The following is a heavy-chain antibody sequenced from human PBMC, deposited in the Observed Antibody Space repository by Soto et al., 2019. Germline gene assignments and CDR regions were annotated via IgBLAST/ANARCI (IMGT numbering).Heavy chain of an antibody. CDR1: GFTFYSYG. D-gene: IGHD1-7*01. Sequence: GGSLRLSCAASGFTFYSYGVHWVRQGPGKGLEWVAVISYDGSNEYYADSVKGRFTISRDNSKNTLYLQMNSLRAEDTAVYYCAKGRNYWNYGSAFDIWGQGTMVTVSS. V-gene: IGHV3-30*18. CDR2: ISYDGSNE. CDR3: AKGRNYWNYGSAFDI. J-gene: IGHJ3*02.